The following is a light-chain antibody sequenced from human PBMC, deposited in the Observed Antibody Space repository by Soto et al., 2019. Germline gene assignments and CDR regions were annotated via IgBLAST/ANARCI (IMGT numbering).Light chain of an antibody. CDR3: QSYDSSNQRV. CDR1: SGSIASNY. Sequence: NFMLTQPHSVSESPGKTVTISCTRSSGSIASNYVQWYQQRPGSAPTTVIYEDNQRPSGVPDRFSGSIDSSSNSASLTISGLKTEDEADDYCQSYDSSNQRVFGTGTKLTVL. J-gene: IGLJ1*01. V-gene: IGLV6-57*03. CDR2: EDN.